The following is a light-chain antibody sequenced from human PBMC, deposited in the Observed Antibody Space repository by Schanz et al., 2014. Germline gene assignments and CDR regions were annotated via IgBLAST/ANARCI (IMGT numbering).Light chain of an antibody. J-gene: IGKJ2*01. CDR1: QSVSSN. CDR3: QQSYSTPRT. V-gene: IGKV3-15*01. CDR2: GAS. Sequence: ETVMTQSPDTLSVSPGERATLSCRASQSVSSNLAWYQQKPGQAPRLLIYGASTRATGIPARFSGSGSGTEFTLTISSLQSEDFATYYCQQSYSTPRTFGQGTKLEIK.